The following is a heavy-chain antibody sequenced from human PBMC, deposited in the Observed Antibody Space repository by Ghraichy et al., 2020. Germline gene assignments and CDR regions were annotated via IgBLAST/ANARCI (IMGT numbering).Heavy chain of an antibody. Sequence: LSLTCAASGFTFSSYSMNWVRQAPGKGLEWVSYISSSSSTIYYADSVKGRFTISRDNAKNSLYLQMNSLRDEDTAVYYCARDGMVVAATRRAFDIWGQGTMVTVSS. CDR2: ISSSSSTI. CDR1: GFTFSSYS. J-gene: IGHJ3*02. V-gene: IGHV3-48*02. D-gene: IGHD2-15*01. CDR3: ARDGMVVAATRRAFDI.